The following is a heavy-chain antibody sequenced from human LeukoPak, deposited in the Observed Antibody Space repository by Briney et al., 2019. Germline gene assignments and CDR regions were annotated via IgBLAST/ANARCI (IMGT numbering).Heavy chain of an antibody. CDR2: IYTSGST. CDR1: GGSISSYY. J-gene: IGHJ3*02. D-gene: IGHD3-3*01. CDR3: ARDPIWSGYPIGLDDAFDI. V-gene: IGHV4-4*07. Sequence: SETLSLTCTVSGGSISSYYWSWIRQPAGKGLEWIGRIYTSGSTNYNPSLKSRVTMSVDTSKNQFSLKLSSVTAADTAVYNCARDPIWSGYPIGLDDAFDIWGQGTMVTVSS.